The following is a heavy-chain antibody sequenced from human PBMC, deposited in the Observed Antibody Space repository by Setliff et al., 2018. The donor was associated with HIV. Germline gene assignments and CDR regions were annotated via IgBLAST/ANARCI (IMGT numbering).Heavy chain of an antibody. V-gene: IGHV4-39*01. CDR3: ARVPLYCSGGKCFSISAFHI. J-gene: IGHJ3*02. CDR1: GGSISSSSYY. D-gene: IGHD2-15*01. CDR2: IYYSGST. Sequence: SETLSLTCTVSGGSISSSSYYWGWIRQPPGKGLEWIGSIYYSGSTYYNPSLKSRVTISVDTSKNQFSLKLSSVTAADTAVYYCARVPLYCSGGKCFSISAFHIWGQGTTVTVSS.